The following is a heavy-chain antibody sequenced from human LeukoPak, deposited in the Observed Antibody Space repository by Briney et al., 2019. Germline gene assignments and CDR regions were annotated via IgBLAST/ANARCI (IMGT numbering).Heavy chain of an antibody. J-gene: IGHJ4*02. D-gene: IGHD1-26*01. Sequence: SVKVSCKASGGTFSSYAISWVRQAPGQGLEWMGRIIPILGIANYAQKFQGRVTITADKSTSTAYMELSSLRSEDTAVYYCARDEEPYSRRYQGFDYWGQGTLVTVSS. CDR3: ARDEEPYSRRYQGFDY. CDR1: GGTFSSYA. CDR2: IIPILGIA. V-gene: IGHV1-69*04.